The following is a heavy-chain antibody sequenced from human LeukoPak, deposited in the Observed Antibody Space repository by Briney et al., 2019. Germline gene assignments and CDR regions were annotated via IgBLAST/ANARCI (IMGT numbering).Heavy chain of an antibody. CDR3: AGEPPPHYYYGMDV. V-gene: IGHV3-30-3*01. CDR2: ISYDGSNK. J-gene: IGHJ6*02. CDR1: GFTFSSYA. Sequence: PGGSLRLSCAASGFTFSSYAMHWVRQAPGKGLEWVAVISYDGSNKYYADSVKGRFTISRDNAKNSLYLQMNSLRAEDTAVYYCAGEPPPHYYYGMDVWGQGTTVTVSS.